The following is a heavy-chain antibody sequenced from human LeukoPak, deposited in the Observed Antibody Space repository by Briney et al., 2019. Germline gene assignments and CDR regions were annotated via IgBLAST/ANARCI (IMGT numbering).Heavy chain of an antibody. CDR1: GYTFTGYH. J-gene: IGHJ4*02. D-gene: IGHD6-19*01. CDR2: INPNSGGT. CDR3: ARSLPNIAVAGMDY. V-gene: IGHV1-2*02. Sequence: ASVKVSCKASGYTFTGYHMHWVRQAPGQGLEWMGWINPNSGGTNYAQKFQGRVTMTRDTSISTAYMELSRLRSDDTAVYYCARSLPNIAVAGMDYWGQGTLVTVSS.